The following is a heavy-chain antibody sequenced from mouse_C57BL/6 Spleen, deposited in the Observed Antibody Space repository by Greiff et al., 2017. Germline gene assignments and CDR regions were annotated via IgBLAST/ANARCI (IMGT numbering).Heavy chain of an antibody. CDR1: GYTFTSYW. CDR3: ARDYYGSSPYFDY. J-gene: IGHJ2*01. Sequence: QVQLQQPGAELVRPGSSVKLSCKASGYTFTSYWMHWVKQRPIQGLEWIGNIDPSDSETHYNQKFKDKATLTVDKSSSTAYMQLSSLTSEDSAVYYWARDYYGSSPYFDYWGQGTTLTVSS. CDR2: IDPSDSET. D-gene: IGHD1-1*01. V-gene: IGHV1-52*01.